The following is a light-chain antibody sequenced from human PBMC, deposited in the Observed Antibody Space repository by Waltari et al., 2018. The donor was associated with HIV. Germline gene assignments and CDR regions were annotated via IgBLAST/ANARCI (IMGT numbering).Light chain of an antibody. CDR3: SSYAGSNNLV. CDR1: SSAVGGYNY. Sequence: QSALTQPPSASGSPGQSVTISCTGTSSAVGGYNYVSWYQQHPGKAPKLMIYEVYKRSSGVPDRFSGSKSGNTASLTVSGLQAEDEADYYCSSYAGSNNLVFGGGTKLTVL. V-gene: IGLV2-8*01. J-gene: IGLJ2*01. CDR2: EVY.